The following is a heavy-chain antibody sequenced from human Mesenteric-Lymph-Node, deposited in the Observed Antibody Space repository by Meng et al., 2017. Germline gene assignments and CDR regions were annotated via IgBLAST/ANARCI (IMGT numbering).Heavy chain of an antibody. J-gene: IGHJ4*02. CDR2: ISWNSGSI. Sequence: LSLTCAASGFTFDDYAMHWVRQTPGKGLEWVSSISWNSGSIEYADSVKGRFTISRDNAKNSLFLQMSSLRADDTALYYCAKEVRGYSGYALPYFDSWGQGALVTVSS. CDR1: GFTFDDYA. D-gene: IGHD5-12*01. CDR3: AKEVRGYSGYALPYFDS. V-gene: IGHV3-9*01.